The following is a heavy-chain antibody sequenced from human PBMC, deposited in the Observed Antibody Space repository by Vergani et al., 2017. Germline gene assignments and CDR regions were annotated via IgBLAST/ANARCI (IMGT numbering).Heavy chain of an antibody. J-gene: IGHJ6*03. D-gene: IGHD2-21*01. Sequence: QVQLVESGGGVVQPGRSLRLSCTSSGFTFSTYAMHWVRQAPGKGLEWVAIIYYDGSKKYYADSVKGRFTISRDNSRNTLYLLMSSLRAEDTAIYYCVREGSYCGSTTCRNPSYVYYYHMDVWGEGITVTVSS. CDR3: VREGSYCGSTTCRNPSYVYYYHMDV. CDR1: GFTFSTYA. V-gene: IGHV3-33*01. CDR2: IYYDGSKK.